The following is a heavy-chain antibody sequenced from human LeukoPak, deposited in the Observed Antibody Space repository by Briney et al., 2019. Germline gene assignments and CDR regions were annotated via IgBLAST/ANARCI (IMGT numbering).Heavy chain of an antibody. D-gene: IGHD3-22*01. V-gene: IGHV4-39*01. CDR2: IYYSGST. CDR1: GGSISSSSYY. Sequence: SETLSLTCTVSGGSISSSSYYWGWIRQPPGKGLEWIGSIYYSGSTYYNPSLKSRVTISVGTSKNQFSLKLSSVTAADTAVYYCASGPLITLIVVVIQGAFDIWGQGTMVTVSS. CDR3: ASGPLITLIVVVIQGAFDI. J-gene: IGHJ3*02.